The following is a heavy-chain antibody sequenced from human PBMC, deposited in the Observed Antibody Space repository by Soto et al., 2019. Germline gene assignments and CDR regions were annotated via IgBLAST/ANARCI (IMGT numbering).Heavy chain of an antibody. CDR2: ISAYNGNT. J-gene: IGHJ2*01. Sequence: QVQLVQSGAEVKKPGASVKVSCKASGYTFTSYGISWVRQAPGQGLEWMGWISAYNGNTNYAQKLQGRVNMTTDTSTSTAYMELRSLRSDDTAVYYCARVYAIGDYKFWDWYFDLWGRGTLVTVSS. CDR3: ARVYAIGDYKFWDWYFDL. D-gene: IGHD4-17*01. CDR1: GYTFTSYG. V-gene: IGHV1-18*01.